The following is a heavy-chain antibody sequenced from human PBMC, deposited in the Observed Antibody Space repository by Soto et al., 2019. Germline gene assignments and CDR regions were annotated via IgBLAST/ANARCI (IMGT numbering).Heavy chain of an antibody. Sequence: SVKVSCKASGGTFSSYAISWVRQAPGQGLEWMGGIIPIVGTANYAQKFQGRVTITADKSTSTAYMELSSLRSEDTAVYYCACRSWYGGRGHLGYCYYYYGMDVCRHGHTV. V-gene: IGHV1-69*06. CDR2: IIPIVGTA. J-gene: IGHJ6*02. D-gene: IGHD6-13*01. CDR1: GGTFSSYA. CDR3: ACRSWYGGRGHLGYCYYYYGMDV.